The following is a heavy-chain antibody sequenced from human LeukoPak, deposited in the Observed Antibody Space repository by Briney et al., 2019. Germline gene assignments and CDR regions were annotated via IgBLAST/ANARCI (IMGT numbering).Heavy chain of an antibody. CDR3: ARRGEGTPPYYSDY. V-gene: IGHV3-48*01. Sequence: GGSLRLSCAASGFTFSSYSMNSVRQAPGKGLEWISYISSSSGTIYYADSVKGRFTISRDNAKNSLYLQMSSLRAEDTAVYYCARRGEGTPPYYSDYWGQGTLVTVSS. CDR2: ISSSSGTI. CDR1: GFTFSSYS. J-gene: IGHJ4*02. D-gene: IGHD1-1*01.